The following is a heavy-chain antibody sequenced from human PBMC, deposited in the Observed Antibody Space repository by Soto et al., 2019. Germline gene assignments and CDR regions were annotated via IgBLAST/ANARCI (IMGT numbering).Heavy chain of an antibody. CDR3: ARAPLYNWNDVAAFDI. V-gene: IGHV1-2*04. CDR1: GYTFTGYY. Sequence: ASVKVSCKASGYTFTGYYMHWVRQAPGQGLEWMGWIDPNSGGTNYAQKFQGWVTMTRDTSISTAYMELSRLRSDDKAVFYCARAPLYNWNDVAAFDIWGQGTMVTVSS. CDR2: IDPNSGGT. J-gene: IGHJ3*02. D-gene: IGHD1-1*01.